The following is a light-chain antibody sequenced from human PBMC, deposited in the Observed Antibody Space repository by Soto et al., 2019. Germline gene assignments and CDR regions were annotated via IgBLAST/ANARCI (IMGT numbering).Light chain of an antibody. Sequence: DIQMTQSPSSLSASVGDRVTITCRASQSISSYLNWYQQKPGKAPKLLIYAASSLQSGVPSRFSGSGSATDVTLTISSLQPEDFATYYCQQRYSTPRTFGQGTKVEIK. CDR3: QQRYSTPRT. CDR1: QSISSY. CDR2: AAS. V-gene: IGKV1-39*01. J-gene: IGKJ1*01.